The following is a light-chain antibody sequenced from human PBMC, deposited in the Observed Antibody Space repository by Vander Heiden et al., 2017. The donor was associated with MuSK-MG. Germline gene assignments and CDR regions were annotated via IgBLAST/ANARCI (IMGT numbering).Light chain of an antibody. V-gene: IGKV1-5*03. J-gene: IGKJ2*01. CDR3: QQDNSYPYT. CDR2: KAS. Sequence: DIQMTQSPSTLSASVGDRVTITCRASQSISSWLAWYQQKPGKAPKLLIYKASTLESGFPSRFSGSGSGTEFTLTISSLQPDDFATYYCQQDNSYPYTFGQGTKLEIK. CDR1: QSISSW.